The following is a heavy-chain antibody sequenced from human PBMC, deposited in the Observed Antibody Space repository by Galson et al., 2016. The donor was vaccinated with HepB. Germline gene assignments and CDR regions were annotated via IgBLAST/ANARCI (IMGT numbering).Heavy chain of an antibody. V-gene: IGHV3-74*01. D-gene: IGHD2-2*01. CDR1: GFTFSSYY. CDR2: INRDESST. Sequence: SLRLSCAASGFTFSSYYMHWVRQAPGKGLVWVSRINRDESSTSYADYVKGRFTISRDNAKNTLYLQMNSLRAEDTAVYYCATDGPWGSASCHGSHP. CDR3: ATDGPWGSASCHGSHP. J-gene: IGHJ5*02.